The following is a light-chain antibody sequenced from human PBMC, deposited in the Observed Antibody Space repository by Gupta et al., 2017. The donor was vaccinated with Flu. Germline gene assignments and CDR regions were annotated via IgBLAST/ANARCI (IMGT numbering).Light chain of an antibody. Sequence: PGERATLSCRASQSVSSYVAWYQQKPGQAPRLLIYDASNRATGIPARFSGSGSGTDFTLTISSLEPEDFAVYYCQQRSNWWTFGQGTKVEIK. V-gene: IGKV3-11*01. CDR1: QSVSSY. J-gene: IGKJ1*01. CDR3: QQRSNWWT. CDR2: DAS.